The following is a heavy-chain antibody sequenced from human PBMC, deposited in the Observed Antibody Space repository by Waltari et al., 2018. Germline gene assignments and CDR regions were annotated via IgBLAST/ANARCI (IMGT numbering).Heavy chain of an antibody. J-gene: IGHJ6*04. CDR3: ARGWLQVAPPVYYYMDV. V-gene: IGHV4-34*01. CDR2: INHNASP. CDR1: GGAFSGYY. Sequence: QVQLQQWGTRLVKPSETLSRTCAVYGGAFSGYYWSWIRQVPGKGLEWLGEINHNASPDYNPSLKSRLTISIDTVKSQFSLRLDSVTATDTGVYYCARGWLQVAPPVYYYMDVWDKGTAVTVSS. D-gene: IGHD3-16*01.